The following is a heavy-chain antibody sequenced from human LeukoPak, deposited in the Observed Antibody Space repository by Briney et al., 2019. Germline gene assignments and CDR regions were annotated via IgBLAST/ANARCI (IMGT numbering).Heavy chain of an antibody. J-gene: IGHJ5*02. CDR3: ARGGSRAVAGTRWFDP. CDR2: ISAYNGNT. D-gene: IGHD6-19*01. CDR1: GYTFTSYG. Sequence: ASVKVSCKASGYTFTSYGISWVRQAPGQGLEWMGWISAYNGNTNYAQKLQGRVTMTTDTSTSTAYMELRSLRSDDTAVHYCARGGSRAVAGTRWFDPWGQGTLVTVSS. V-gene: IGHV1-18*01.